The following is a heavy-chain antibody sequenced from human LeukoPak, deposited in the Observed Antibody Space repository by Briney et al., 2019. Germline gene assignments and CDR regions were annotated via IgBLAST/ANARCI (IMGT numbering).Heavy chain of an antibody. D-gene: IGHD3-10*01. CDR1: GGSFSGYY. J-gene: IGHJ5*02. V-gene: IGHV4-34*01. Sequence: SETLSLTCAVYGGSFSGYYWSWLRQPPGKGLEWIGEINHSGSTNYNPSLKSRVTISVDTSKNQFSLTLSSVTAADTAVYYCTARVRAFDPWGQGTLVTVSS. CDR2: INHSGST. CDR3: TARVRAFDP.